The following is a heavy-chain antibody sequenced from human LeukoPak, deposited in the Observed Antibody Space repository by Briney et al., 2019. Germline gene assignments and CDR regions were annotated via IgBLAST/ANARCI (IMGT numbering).Heavy chain of an antibody. D-gene: IGHD3-22*01. J-gene: IGHJ4*02. V-gene: IGHV3-30-3*01. Sequence: PGRSLRLSCAASGFTFSSYAMHWVRQAPGKGLEWVAVISYDGSNKYYADSVKGRFTISRDNSKNTLYLQMSSLRAEDTAVYYCARDDSSGYYFSYWGQGTLVTVSS. CDR2: ISYDGSNK. CDR1: GFTFSSYA. CDR3: ARDDSSGYYFSY.